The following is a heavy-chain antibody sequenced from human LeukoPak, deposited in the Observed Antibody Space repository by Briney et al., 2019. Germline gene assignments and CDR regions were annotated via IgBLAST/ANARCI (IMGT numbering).Heavy chain of an antibody. D-gene: IGHD2-2*01. CDR3: ARGGILDIVVVAAAGLGVPLDYFDY. CDR1: GYSISSGYY. Sequence: SETLSLTCAVSGYSISSGYYWGWIRQPPGKGLEWIGSIDHSGSTYYNPSLKIRVTISVDTSKNEFSLKMSSGTAADTAVYYCARGGILDIVVVAAAGLGVPLDYFDYWGQGKLVTVSS. CDR2: IDHSGST. V-gene: IGHV4-38-2*01. J-gene: IGHJ4*02.